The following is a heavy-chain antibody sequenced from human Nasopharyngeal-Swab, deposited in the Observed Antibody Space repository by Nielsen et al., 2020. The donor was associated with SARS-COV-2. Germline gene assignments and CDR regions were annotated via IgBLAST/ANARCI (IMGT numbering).Heavy chain of an antibody. V-gene: IGHV4-59*01. CDR1: GGSISSYY. CDR3: ARESGTHDAFDI. Sequence: GSLRLSCTVSGGSISSYYWSWIRQPPGKGLEWIGYIYYSGSTNYNPSLKSRVTISVDTSKNQFSLKLSSVTAADTAVYYCARESGTHDAFDIWGQGTMVTVSS. J-gene: IGHJ3*02. CDR2: IYYSGST. D-gene: IGHD1-1*01.